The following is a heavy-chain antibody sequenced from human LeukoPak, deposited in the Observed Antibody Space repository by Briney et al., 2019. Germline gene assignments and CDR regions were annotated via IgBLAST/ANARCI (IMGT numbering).Heavy chain of an antibody. CDR2: ISYAGSNK. J-gene: IGHJ4*02. Sequence: PGGSLRLSCAASGFTFSSYALHWVRQAPGKGLEWVPLISYAGSNKYYADSVKGRFTISRDNSKNTLYLQMNSLRAEDTAVYYCARENPAGTKYYFDYWGQGTLVTVSS. CDR3: ARENPAGTKYYFDY. D-gene: IGHD6-13*01. V-gene: IGHV3-30-3*01. CDR1: GFTFSSYA.